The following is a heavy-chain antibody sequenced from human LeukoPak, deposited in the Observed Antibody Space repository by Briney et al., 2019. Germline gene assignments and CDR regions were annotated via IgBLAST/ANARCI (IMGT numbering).Heavy chain of an antibody. D-gene: IGHD3-22*01. J-gene: IGHJ6*03. CDR1: GLTFSFYS. CDR3: AKSVFDSSGDPYMDV. CDR2: ISSFSGTI. V-gene: IGHV3-48*01. Sequence: GGSLRLSCAASGLTFSFYSMNWVRQAPGKGLEWVSYISSFSGTINYAESVKGRFTISRDNSKSTLYLQMNSLRAEDTAVYHCAKSVFDSSGDPYMDVWGKGTTVTISS.